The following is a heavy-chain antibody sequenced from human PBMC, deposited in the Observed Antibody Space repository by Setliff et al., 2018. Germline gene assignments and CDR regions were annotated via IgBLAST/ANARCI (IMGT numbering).Heavy chain of an antibody. CDR2: IIPFFGNT. D-gene: IGHD2-15*01. CDR1: GGTFGSSA. CDR3: ATPHCSDGTCRYYFKS. V-gene: IGHV1-69*13. Sequence: SVKVSCKASGGTFGSSAFTWVRQAPGPGLEYMGGIIPFFGNTNYAQKFQGRLSITADESTNTVYMELSRLRSEDTAMYYCATPHCSDGTCRYYFKSWGQGTLVTVS. J-gene: IGHJ4*02.